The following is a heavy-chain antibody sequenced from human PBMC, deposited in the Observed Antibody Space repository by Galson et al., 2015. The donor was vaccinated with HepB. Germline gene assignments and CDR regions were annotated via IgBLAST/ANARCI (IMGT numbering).Heavy chain of an antibody. J-gene: IGHJ3*02. Sequence: SLRLSCAASGFIFSDFYMNWIRQAPGKGLEWVSYINSSGSTQYYADSVKGRFTISRDNAKNPLFLQMNSLRAEDTAVYYCARESYNWNYNAFDIWGQGTLVTVSS. CDR3: ARESYNWNYNAFDI. V-gene: IGHV3-11*01. CDR2: INSSGSTQ. D-gene: IGHD1-7*01. CDR1: GFIFSDFY.